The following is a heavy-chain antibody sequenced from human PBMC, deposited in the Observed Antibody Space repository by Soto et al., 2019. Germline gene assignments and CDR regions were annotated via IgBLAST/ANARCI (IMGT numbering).Heavy chain of an antibody. J-gene: IGHJ6*02. V-gene: IGHV3-23*01. CDR3: AKGMRGSGSYYIYGMDV. D-gene: IGHD3-10*01. CDR1: GFTFTNYA. CDR2: ISASGGST. Sequence: EVQLLESGGGLVQPGGSLRLSCAASGFTFTNYAMTWVRQAPGKGLEWVSTISASGGSTYHADSVKGRFTISRDNSKNTLSMHMNSLRDEDTAAYYCAKGMRGSGSYYIYGMDVWGQGTTVTVS.